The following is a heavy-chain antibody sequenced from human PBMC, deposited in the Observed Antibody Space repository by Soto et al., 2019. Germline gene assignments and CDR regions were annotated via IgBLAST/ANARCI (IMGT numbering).Heavy chain of an antibody. CDR1: GGSISSYY. CDR2: IYYSGST. CDR3: ARGLTYDYIWGSYRYFDYFDY. J-gene: IGHJ4*02. D-gene: IGHD3-16*02. V-gene: IGHV4-59*01. Sequence: SETLSLTCTVSGGSISSYYWSWIRQPPGKGLEWIGYIYYSGSTNYNPSLKSRVTISVDTSKNQFSLKLSSVTAADTAVYYCARGLTYDYIWGSYRYFDYFDYWGQGTLVTVSS.